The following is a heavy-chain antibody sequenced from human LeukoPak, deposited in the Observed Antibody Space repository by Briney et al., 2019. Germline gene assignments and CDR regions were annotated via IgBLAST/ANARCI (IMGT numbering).Heavy chain of an antibody. CDR3: ARDRSRKRYSSGVGFDY. J-gene: IGHJ4*02. Sequence: SETLSLTCTVSGGSISSSSYYWGWIRQPPGKGLEWIVSIYYSGSTCYNPSLKSRVTISVDTSKNQFSLKLSSVTAADTAVYYCARDRSRKRYSSGVGFDYWGQGTLVTVSS. D-gene: IGHD6-19*01. V-gene: IGHV4-39*02. CDR2: IYYSGST. CDR1: GGSISSSSYY.